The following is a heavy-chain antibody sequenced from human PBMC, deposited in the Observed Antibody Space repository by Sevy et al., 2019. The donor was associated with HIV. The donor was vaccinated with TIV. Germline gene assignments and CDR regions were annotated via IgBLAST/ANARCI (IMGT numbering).Heavy chain of an antibody. J-gene: IGHJ6*02. V-gene: IGHV3-33*01. D-gene: IGHD5-18*01. Sequence: GGSLRLSCAASGFTFSSYGMHWVRQAPGKGLEWVAVIWYDGSNKYYADSVKGRFTISRDNSKNTLYLQMNSLRAEDTAVYYCARDRQNTAMVSYYYYNGMDVWGQGTTVTVSS. CDR2: IWYDGSNK. CDR1: GFTFSSYG. CDR3: ARDRQNTAMVSYYYYNGMDV.